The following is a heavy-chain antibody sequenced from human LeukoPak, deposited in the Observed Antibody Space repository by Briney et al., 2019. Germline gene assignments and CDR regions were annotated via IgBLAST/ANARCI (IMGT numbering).Heavy chain of an antibody. J-gene: IGHJ4*02. CDR3: ARGPAATSRLPLPADY. CDR2: IYYSGST. V-gene: IGHV4-39*07. CDR1: GGSISSSSYY. D-gene: IGHD2-2*01. Sequence: PSETLSLTCTVSGGSISSSSYYWGWIRQPPGKGLEWIGSIYYSGSTYYNPSLKSRVTISVDTSKNQFSLKLSSVTAADTAVYYCARGPAATSRLPLPADYWGQGTLVTVSS.